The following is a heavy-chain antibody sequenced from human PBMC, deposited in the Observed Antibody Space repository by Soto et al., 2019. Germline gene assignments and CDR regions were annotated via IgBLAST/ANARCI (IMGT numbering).Heavy chain of an antibody. CDR3: ASYRWSGAVDY. J-gene: IGHJ4*02. D-gene: IGHD3-10*01. Sequence: QVQLVESGGGLVKPGGSLRLSCAASGFTFSDYYMSWIRQAPGKGLEWVSYISSSSSYTNYADSVKGRVTISRDNAKNSLYLQMNSLIADDTAVYYCASYRWSGAVDYGGQGTRLTVSS. V-gene: IGHV3-11*05. CDR2: ISSSSSYT. CDR1: GFTFSDYY.